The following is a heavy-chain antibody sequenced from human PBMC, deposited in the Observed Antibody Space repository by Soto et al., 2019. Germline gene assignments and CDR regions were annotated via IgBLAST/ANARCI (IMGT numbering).Heavy chain of an antibody. D-gene: IGHD3-10*01. CDR2: ISGSGAST. CDR3: AARGAYISVSGTLDS. Sequence: GGSLRLSCAASGFMFSTYAMNWVRQAPGKGLEWVSAISGSGASTYYADSVKGRFTISRDNSKNTLFLQMNSLIAEDTAIYHCAARGAYISVSGTLDSWGQGTLVTVSS. V-gene: IGHV3-23*01. CDR1: GFMFSTYA. J-gene: IGHJ4*02.